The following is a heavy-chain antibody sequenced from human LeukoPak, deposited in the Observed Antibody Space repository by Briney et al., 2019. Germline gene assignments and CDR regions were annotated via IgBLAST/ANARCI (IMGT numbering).Heavy chain of an antibody. Sequence: PSETLSLTCTVSGGSISSSSYCWGWIRQPPGKGLEWIGSIYYSGSTYYNPSLKSRVTISVDTSKNQFSLKLSSVTAADTAVYYCARHFGGIVGASDYWGQGTLVTVSS. CDR2: IYYSGST. CDR3: ARHFGGIVGASDY. D-gene: IGHD1-26*01. J-gene: IGHJ4*02. CDR1: GGSISSSSYC. V-gene: IGHV4-39*01.